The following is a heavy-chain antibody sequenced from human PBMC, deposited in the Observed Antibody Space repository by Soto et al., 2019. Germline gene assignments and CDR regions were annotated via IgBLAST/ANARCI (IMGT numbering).Heavy chain of an antibody. CDR1: GFTFSSYA. J-gene: IGHJ4*02. V-gene: IGHV3-23*01. Sequence: EVQLLESGGGLVQPGGSLRLSCAASGFTFSSYAMSWVRQAPGKGLEWVSAISGSGGSTYYADSVKGRFTISRDNSKNTLYLQMNSLRAEDTAVYYCAKACPLRYCSGGSCYYFDYWGQGTLVTVSS. CDR3: AKACPLRYCSGGSCYYFDY. CDR2: ISGSGGST. D-gene: IGHD2-15*01.